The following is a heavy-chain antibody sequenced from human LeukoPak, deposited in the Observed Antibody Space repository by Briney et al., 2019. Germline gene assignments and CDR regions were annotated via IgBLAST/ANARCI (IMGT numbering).Heavy chain of an antibody. D-gene: IGHD3-10*01. CDR3: AREGYGGSGRRNWFDP. Sequence: GGSLRLSCAASGFTFSSYSMNWVRQAPGKGLEWVSSISSSSSYIYYADSVKGRFTISRDNAKSSLYLQMNSLRAEDTAVYYCAREGYGGSGRRNWFDPWGQGTLVTVSS. CDR2: ISSSSSYI. V-gene: IGHV3-21*01. CDR1: GFTFSSYS. J-gene: IGHJ5*02.